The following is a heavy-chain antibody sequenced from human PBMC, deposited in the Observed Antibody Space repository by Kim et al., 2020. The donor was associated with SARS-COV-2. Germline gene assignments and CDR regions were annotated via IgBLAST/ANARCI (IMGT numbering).Heavy chain of an antibody. CDR1: GFTFSSYS. Sequence: GGSLRLSCAASGFTFSSYSMNWVRQAPGKGLEWVSSISSSSSYIYYAYSVKGRFTISRDNAKNSLYLQMNSLRAEDTAVYYCARDRTTSVVDYYYYYGM. D-gene: IGHD1-7*01. J-gene: IGHJ6*01. CDR3: ARDRTTSVVDYYYYYGM. V-gene: IGHV3-21*01. CDR2: ISSSSSYI.